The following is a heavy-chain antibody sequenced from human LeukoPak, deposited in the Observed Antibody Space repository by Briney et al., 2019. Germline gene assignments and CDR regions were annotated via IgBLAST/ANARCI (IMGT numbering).Heavy chain of an antibody. J-gene: IGHJ6*02. Sequence: GSLRLSCAASEFTFSSYAMSWVRQAPGKGLEWVSGISSSGGTTYYADSVKGRFTISRDNSKNTLYLQMNSLRAEDTAVYTCAKTRTDHDFWCRPYGMDVWGQGTTVTVSS. CDR1: EFTFSSYA. D-gene: IGHD3-3*01. V-gene: IGHV3-23*01. CDR2: ISSSGGTT. CDR3: AKTRTDHDFWCRPYGMDV.